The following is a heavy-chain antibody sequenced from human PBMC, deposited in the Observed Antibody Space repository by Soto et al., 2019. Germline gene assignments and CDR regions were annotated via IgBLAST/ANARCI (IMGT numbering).Heavy chain of an antibody. CDR3: ARGRGTGTMDY. V-gene: IGHV4-30-2*01. D-gene: IGHD1-7*01. CDR1: GGSISSGGYS. Sequence: TLSLTCAVSGGSISSGGYSWSWIRQPPGKGLEWIGYIYHSGSTYYNPSLKSRVTISVDRSKNQFSLKLSSVTAADTAVYYCARGRGTGTMDYWGRGTLVTVSS. CDR2: IYHSGST. J-gene: IGHJ4*02.